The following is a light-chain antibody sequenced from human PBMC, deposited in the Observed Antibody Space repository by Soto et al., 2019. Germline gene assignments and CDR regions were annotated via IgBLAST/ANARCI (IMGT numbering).Light chain of an antibody. J-gene: IGKJ5*01. CDR3: QQYGTSEII. CDR1: QSVSSN. Sequence: EIVMTQSPATLSVSTGERATLSCRASQSVSSNLAWYQQKPGQAPRLLIYGASTRATGIPDRFSGSGSGTDFTLTISRLEPEDFAVFYCQQYGTSEIIFGQGTRLEIK. CDR2: GAS. V-gene: IGKV3-15*01.